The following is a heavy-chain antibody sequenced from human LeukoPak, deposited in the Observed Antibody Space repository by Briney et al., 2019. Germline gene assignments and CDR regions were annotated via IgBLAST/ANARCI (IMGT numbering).Heavy chain of an antibody. Sequence: PSETLSLTCTVSGGSISSTTYYWGWIRQPPGKGLEWIGTIYYSGSTYYIPSLKGRVTISMDTSKNQFSLKLSSVTAAETAVYYCARHGPSAIFGIGFDYWGQGTLVTVSS. D-gene: IGHD3-3*01. V-gene: IGHV4-39*01. CDR3: ARHGPSAIFGIGFDY. CDR1: GGSISSTTYY. J-gene: IGHJ4*02. CDR2: IYYSGST.